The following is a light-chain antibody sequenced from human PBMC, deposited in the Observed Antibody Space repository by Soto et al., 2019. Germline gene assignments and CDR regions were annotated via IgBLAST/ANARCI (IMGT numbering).Light chain of an antibody. Sequence: DIQMTQSPSSLSASIGDRVTITCRASQSIRTYLNWYQQKPGKAPTLLIYAASRLQSGVPSRFSGSGSGTDFTRTISSLQPEDFATYHCQQTYSTLGTFGQGTNLEIK. V-gene: IGKV1-39*01. CDR2: AAS. CDR3: QQTYSTLGT. J-gene: IGKJ2*01. CDR1: QSIRTY.